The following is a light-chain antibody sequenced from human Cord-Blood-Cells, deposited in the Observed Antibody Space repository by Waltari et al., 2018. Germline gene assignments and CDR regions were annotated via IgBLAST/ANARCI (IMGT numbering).Light chain of an antibody. V-gene: IGLV2-14*01. CDR3: SSYTSSSTWV. CDR1: SSDVGGYNY. Sequence: QSALTQPASVSGSPGQSTTISCPGNSSDVGGYNYVSWYQQHPGKAPKLMIDDVSNRPSGVSNRFSGSKSGNTASLTISGLQAEDEADYYCSSYTSSSTWVFGGGTKLTVL. J-gene: IGLJ3*02. CDR2: DVS.